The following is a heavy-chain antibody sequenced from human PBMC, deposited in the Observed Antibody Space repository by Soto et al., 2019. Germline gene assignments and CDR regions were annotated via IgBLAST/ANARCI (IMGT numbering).Heavy chain of an antibody. Sequence: EVQLVESGGGLIQPGGSLRLSCAVSGFTVSNNYMSWVRQAPGKGLEGVSVIYSGGYTAYGDSVKGRFTISRDNSKNPLYLQKNTPRAYPPAVFYWPTHPGGGGYWGQGTLVTVSS. CDR3: PTHPGGGGY. CDR2: IYSGGYT. CDR1: GFTVSNNY. J-gene: IGHJ4*02. D-gene: IGHD3-10*01. V-gene: IGHV3-53*01.